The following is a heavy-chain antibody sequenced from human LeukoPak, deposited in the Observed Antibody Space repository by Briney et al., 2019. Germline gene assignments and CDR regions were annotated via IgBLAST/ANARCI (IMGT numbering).Heavy chain of an antibody. Sequence: PGGSLRLSCAASGFTFSSYAMHWVRQAPGKGLEWVAVISYDGSNKYYADSVKGRFTISRDNSKNTLYLQMNSLRAEDTAVYYCARDMAGDAFDIWGQGTLVTVSS. CDR3: ARDMAGDAFDI. CDR2: ISYDGSNK. CDR1: GFTFSSYA. V-gene: IGHV3-30*04. J-gene: IGHJ4*02. D-gene: IGHD3-16*01.